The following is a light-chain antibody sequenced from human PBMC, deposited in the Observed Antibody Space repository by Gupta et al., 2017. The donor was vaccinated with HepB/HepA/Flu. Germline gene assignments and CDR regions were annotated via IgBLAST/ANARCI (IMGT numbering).Light chain of an antibody. Sequence: QSALTQPRSVSGSPGQSVTISCTGTSSDVGGSKYVSWYQQYPGKAPKLMIYDVSERLSGVPDRFSGSKSGNTASLTISGLQAEDEAEYHCSAYAGTHTVGFGGGTKLTVL. CDR2: DVS. J-gene: IGLJ3*02. CDR3: SAYAGTHTVG. V-gene: IGLV2-11*01. CDR1: SSDVGGSKY.